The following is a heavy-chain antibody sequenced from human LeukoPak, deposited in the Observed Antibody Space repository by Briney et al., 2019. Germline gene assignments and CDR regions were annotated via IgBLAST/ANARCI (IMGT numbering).Heavy chain of an antibody. CDR2: IFYSGST. Sequence: SETLSLTCTVSGGSIRSFYWSWLRQPPGKGLEWIGYIFYSGSTTYNPSLTSRVTMSGDTSKSQFSLRLSSVTAADTAVYYCAKNRGSCRSGGSCYQFDPWGQGTLVTVSS. CDR1: GGSIRSFY. CDR3: AKNRGSCRSGGSCYQFDP. V-gene: IGHV4-59*01. D-gene: IGHD2-15*01. J-gene: IGHJ5*02.